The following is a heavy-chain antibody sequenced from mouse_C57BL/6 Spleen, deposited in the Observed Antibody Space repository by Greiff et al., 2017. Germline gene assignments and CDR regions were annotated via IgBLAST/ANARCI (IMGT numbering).Heavy chain of an antibody. V-gene: IGHV1-50*01. CDR1: GYTFTSYW. CDR2: IDPSDSYT. D-gene: IGHD3-2*02. Sequence: QVQLQQPGAELVKPGASVKLSCKASGYTFTSYWMQWVKQRPGQGLEWIGEIDPSDSYTNYNQKFKGKATLTVDTSSSTAYMQLSSLTSEDSAVYYGARGYSSGYVGFAYWGQGTLVTVSA. CDR3: ARGYSSGYVGFAY. J-gene: IGHJ3*01.